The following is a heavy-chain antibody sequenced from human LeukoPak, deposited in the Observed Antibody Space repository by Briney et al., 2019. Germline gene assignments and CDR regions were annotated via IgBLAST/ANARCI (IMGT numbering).Heavy chain of an antibody. J-gene: IGHJ4*02. Sequence: GESLKISCKVSGYSFPSYWITWVRQVPEKGLEWMGRIAPSDSYTNYNPSFEGHVTMSVEKSITTVYLQWSSLKASDTAMYYCARLSAVPRGEFDYWGQGTLVTVSS. D-gene: IGHD3-16*01. V-gene: IGHV5-10-1*01. CDR1: GYSFPSYW. CDR2: IAPSDSYT. CDR3: ARLSAVPRGEFDY.